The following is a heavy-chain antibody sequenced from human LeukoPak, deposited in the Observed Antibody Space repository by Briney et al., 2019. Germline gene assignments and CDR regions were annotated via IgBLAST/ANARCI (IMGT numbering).Heavy chain of an antibody. D-gene: IGHD2-2*01. Sequence: SETLSLTCTVSGGSISGYYWTWIRQPPGKGLEWIGYMYYNGNTNYNPSLKSRVTISVDPSKNQFSLKLTSVTTADTAVYYRARMTGNCISTSCYGKNWFDPWGQGTLVTVSS. CDR2: MYYNGNT. CDR3: ARMTGNCISTSCYGKNWFDP. J-gene: IGHJ5*02. CDR1: GGSISGYY. V-gene: IGHV4-59*08.